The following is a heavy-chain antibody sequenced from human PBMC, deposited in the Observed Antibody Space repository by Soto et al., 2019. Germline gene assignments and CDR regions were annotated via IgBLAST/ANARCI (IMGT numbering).Heavy chain of an antibody. CDR1: GGSFSGYY. Sequence: SETLSLTCAVYGGSFSGYYWSWIRQPPGKGLEWFGYIYYSGSTIYNPSLKSRVTISLVTSKNQFSLKLSSVTAADTAVYYCAREIAAAGSNWFDPWGQGTLVTVSS. CDR3: AREIAAAGSNWFDP. D-gene: IGHD6-13*01. CDR2: IYYSGST. V-gene: IGHV4-59*01. J-gene: IGHJ5*02.